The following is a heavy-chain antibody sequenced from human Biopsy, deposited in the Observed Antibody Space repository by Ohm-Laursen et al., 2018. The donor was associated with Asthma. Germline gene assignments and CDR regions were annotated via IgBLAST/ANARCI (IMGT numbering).Heavy chain of an antibody. Sequence: SLRLSCAATGFTFRSYAMHWVRQAPGKGLEWVAVGGSYYDGGLKYYADSVNGRFTVSRDDSKNTLYLQMNSLRPDDTAVYYCARDVMEWYLPAFDFWGQGTLVTVSS. D-gene: IGHD3-3*01. CDR3: ARDVMEWYLPAFDF. V-gene: IGHV3-30-3*01. CDR1: GFTFRSYA. J-gene: IGHJ4*02. CDR2: GGSYYDGGLK.